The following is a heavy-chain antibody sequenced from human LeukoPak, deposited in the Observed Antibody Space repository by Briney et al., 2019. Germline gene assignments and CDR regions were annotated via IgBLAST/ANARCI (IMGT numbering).Heavy chain of an antibody. Sequence: GESLKISCKGSGYSFTSYWIGWVRQMPGKGLEWMGIIYPGDSDTRYSPSFQGQVTISADKSISTAYLQWSSLKASDTAMYYCARHYDRADYYYGMDVWGQGTTVTVSS. J-gene: IGHJ6*02. V-gene: IGHV5-51*01. CDR3: ARHYDRADYYYGMDV. CDR2: IYPGDSDT. CDR1: GYSFTSYW. D-gene: IGHD3-22*01.